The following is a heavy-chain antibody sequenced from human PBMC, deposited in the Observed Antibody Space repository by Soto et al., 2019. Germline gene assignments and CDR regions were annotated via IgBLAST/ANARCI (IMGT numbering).Heavy chain of an antibody. V-gene: IGHV5-10-1*01. CDR3: ARLRGDYDYYYYGMDV. Sequence: GESLKISCKGSGYSFTSYWISWVRQMPGKGLEWMGRIDPSDSYTNYSPSFQGHVTISADKSIRTAYLQWSSLKASDTAMYYCARLRGDYDYYYYGMDVWGQGTTVTVSS. CDR2: IDPSDSYT. CDR1: GYSFTSYW. D-gene: IGHD4-17*01. J-gene: IGHJ6*02.